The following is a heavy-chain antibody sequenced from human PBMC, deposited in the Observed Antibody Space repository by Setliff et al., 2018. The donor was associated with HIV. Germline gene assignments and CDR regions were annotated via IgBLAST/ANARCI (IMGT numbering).Heavy chain of an antibody. Sequence: SVKVSCKASGVTFNYSFITWVRQAPGQGLEWMGGVVPTIHEATYAQKFQGRVTITVDESATTVYMEMSGLTSEDTAIYYCARGADASGYFYREYFQHWGRG. V-gene: IGHV1-69*13. CDR3: ARGADASGYFYREYFQH. D-gene: IGHD3-22*01. CDR1: GVTFNYSF. J-gene: IGHJ1*01. CDR2: VVPTIHEA.